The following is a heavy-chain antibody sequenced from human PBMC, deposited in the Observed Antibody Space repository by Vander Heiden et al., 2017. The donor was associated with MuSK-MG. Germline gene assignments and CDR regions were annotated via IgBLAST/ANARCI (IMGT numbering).Heavy chain of an antibody. J-gene: IGHJ4*02. V-gene: IGHV1-24*01. CDR3: ATDLITFGGVIAPLAY. Sequence: QLQLVQSGAEVKQPGASGKVSCKVSGSTLPELSMHWVRQAPGKGLEWMGGFDPEDGETIYAQKFQGRVTMTEDTSTDTAYMELSSLRSEDTAVYYCATDLITFGGVIAPLAYWGQGTLVTVSS. D-gene: IGHD3-16*02. CDR2: FDPEDGET. CDR1: GSTLPELS.